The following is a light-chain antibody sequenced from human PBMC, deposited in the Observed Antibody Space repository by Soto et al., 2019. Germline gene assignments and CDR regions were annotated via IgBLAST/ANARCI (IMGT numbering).Light chain of an antibody. Sequence: EVGLTQSPGTLSLSPGERATLSCRASQSVSSNYLAWYQQKPGRAPRLLIFGAFFRATGIPDRFSGSASGTDFTLTISGLEPEDFAVYYCQQYVTSPLTFGGGTRVEI. CDR1: QSVSSNY. CDR3: QQYVTSPLT. CDR2: GAF. J-gene: IGKJ4*01. V-gene: IGKV3-20*01.